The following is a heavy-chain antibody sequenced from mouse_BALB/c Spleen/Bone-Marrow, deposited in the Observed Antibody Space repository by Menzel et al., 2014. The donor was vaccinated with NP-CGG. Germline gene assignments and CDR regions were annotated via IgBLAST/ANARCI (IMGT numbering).Heavy chain of an antibody. J-gene: IGHJ2*01. Sequence: VQLKESGPELVKPGASVKVSCEASGYAFTNYNMNWVKQSHGKSLEWIGYIDPYSGGTNYNQKFRGKATLTVDKSSSTAYMHLNSLTSEDSAVYYCSRGVLAYFDYWGQGTTLTVPS. V-gene: IGHV1S135*01. CDR3: SRGVLAYFDY. CDR1: GYAFTNYN. D-gene: IGHD2-14*01. CDR2: IDPYSGGT.